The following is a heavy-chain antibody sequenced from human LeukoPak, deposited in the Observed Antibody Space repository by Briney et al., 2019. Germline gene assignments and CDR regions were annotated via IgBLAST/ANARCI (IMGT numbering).Heavy chain of an antibody. V-gene: IGHV3-23*01. CDR1: GFTFTTYA. Sequence: GGSLRLSCAASGFTFTTYAMSWVRQAPGKGLEWVSTISGSGAGTYYADPVKGRFTISRDNSKNTLYLQMNSLRAEDTAVYYCARDRPGSYWGQGTLVTVSS. CDR3: ARDRPGSY. CDR2: ISGSGAGT. J-gene: IGHJ4*02. D-gene: IGHD1-26*01.